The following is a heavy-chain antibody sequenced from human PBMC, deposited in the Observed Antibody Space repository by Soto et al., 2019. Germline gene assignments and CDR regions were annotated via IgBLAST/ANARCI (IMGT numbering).Heavy chain of an antibody. CDR1: GGSISSYY. CDR3: ARHSRSTGTPWRHCFDP. J-gene: IGHJ5*02. CDR2: IYYTGGT. Sequence: QVQLQESGPGLVKPSEPLSLTCTVSGGSISSYYWSWIRQPPGKGLEWIGYIYYTGGTNYNPSLKSQLTISVDTSNIHFSLKLNSVTAADTAVYYCARHSRSTGTPWRHCFDPWGHGTQVTVSS. D-gene: IGHD1-1*01. V-gene: IGHV4-59*08.